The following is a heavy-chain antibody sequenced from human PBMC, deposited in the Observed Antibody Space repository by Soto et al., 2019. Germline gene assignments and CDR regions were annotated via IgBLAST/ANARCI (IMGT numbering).Heavy chain of an antibody. J-gene: IGHJ4*02. V-gene: IGHV4-28*01. CDR3: ARREIQGPIDY. Sequence: QVQLQESGPGLVKPSDTLSLTCAVSGYSISSSNWWGWIRQPPGKGLEWIGYIYYSGTTYYNPSHKRRVTMSVDTSKNQVSLKLTSVTAVDTAVYYCARREIQGPIDYWGQGTLVTVSS. D-gene: IGHD1-26*01. CDR2: IYYSGTT. CDR1: GYSISSSNW.